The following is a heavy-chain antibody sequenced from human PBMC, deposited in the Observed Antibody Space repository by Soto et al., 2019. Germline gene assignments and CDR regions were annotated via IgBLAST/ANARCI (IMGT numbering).Heavy chain of an antibody. CDR2: IYYSGST. CDR1: GGSISSSSYY. V-gene: IGHV4-39*01. D-gene: IGHD3-3*01. J-gene: IGHJ4*02. CDR3: ATYYDFWSGYLDY. Sequence: QLQLQESGPGLVKPSETLSLTCTVSGGSISSSSYYWGWIRQPPGKGLEWIGSIYYSGSTYYNPSLESRVPISVDTSKHQFSLMLRSVTAADTAVYYFATYYDFWSGYLDYWGQGTLVTVSS.